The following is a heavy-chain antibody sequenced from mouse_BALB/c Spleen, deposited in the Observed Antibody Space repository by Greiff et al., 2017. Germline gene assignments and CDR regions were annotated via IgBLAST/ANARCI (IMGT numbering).Heavy chain of an antibody. CDR2: IRNKANGYTT. V-gene: IGHV7-3*02. J-gene: IGHJ2*01. Sequence: EVKLMESGGGLVQPGGSLRLSCATSGFTFTDYYMSWVRQPPGKALEWLGFIRNKANGYTTEYSASVKGRFTISRDNSQSILYLQMNTLRAEDSATYYCARGSTMITTGDYWGQGTTLTVSS. D-gene: IGHD2-4*01. CDR1: GFTFTDYY. CDR3: ARGSTMITTGDY.